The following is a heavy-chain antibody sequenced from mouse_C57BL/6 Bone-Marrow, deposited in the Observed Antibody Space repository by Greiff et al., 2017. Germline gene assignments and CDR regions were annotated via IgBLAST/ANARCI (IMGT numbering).Heavy chain of an antibody. CDR2: IYPRSGNT. CDR3: SREGYYRFAY. J-gene: IGHJ3*01. D-gene: IGHD2-3*01. V-gene: IGHV1-81*01. CDR1: GYTFTSYG. Sequence: VQLQQSGAELARPGASVKLSCKASGYTFTSYGISWVKQRTGQGLEWIGEIYPRSGNTYYNEKFKGKATLTADKSSSTAYMELRSLTSEASAVYFCSREGYYRFAYWGQGTLVTVSA.